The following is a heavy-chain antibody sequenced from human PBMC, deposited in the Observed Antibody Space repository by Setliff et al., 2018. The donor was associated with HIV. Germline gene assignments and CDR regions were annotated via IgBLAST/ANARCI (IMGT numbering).Heavy chain of an antibody. CDR3: ARGTLNYLDY. CDR2: VYYRGST. D-gene: IGHD2-8*01. CDR1: GDSVNNGGFF. V-gene: IGHV4-61*08. J-gene: IGHJ4*02. Sequence: SETLSLTCSVTGDSVNNGGFFWNWIRQTPGKGLEWIDNVYYRGSTKYNPSLKSRVTLSVDTSKNQFDLKVNSVTAADTAVYYCARGTLNYLDYWGQGALVTVSS.